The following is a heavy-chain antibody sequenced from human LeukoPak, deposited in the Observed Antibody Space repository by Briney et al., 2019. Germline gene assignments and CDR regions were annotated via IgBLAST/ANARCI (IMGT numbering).Heavy chain of an antibody. Sequence: GASVKVSCKASGYTFTSYGISWVRQAPGQGLEWMGGIIPIFGTANYAQKFQGRVTITTDESTSTAYMELSSLRSEDTAVYYCARSKYYYDSRYFDYWGQGTLVTVSS. J-gene: IGHJ4*02. CDR1: GYTFTSYG. CDR3: ARSKYYYDSRYFDY. V-gene: IGHV1-69*05. D-gene: IGHD3-22*01. CDR2: IIPIFGTA.